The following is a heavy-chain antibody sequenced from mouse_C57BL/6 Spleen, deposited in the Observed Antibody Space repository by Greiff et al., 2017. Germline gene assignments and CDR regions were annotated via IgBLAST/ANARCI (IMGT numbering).Heavy chain of an antibody. CDR3: TRPAFYYRDYFDY. J-gene: IGHJ2*01. V-gene: IGHV1-15*01. CDR1: GYTFTDYE. Sequence: VQLQQSGAELVRPGASVTLSCKASGYTFTDYEMHWVKQTPVHGLEWIGAIDPETGGTAYNQKFKGKAILTADKSSSTAYMELRSLTSEDSAVYYGTRPAFYYRDYFDYWGQGTTLTVSS. D-gene: IGHD2-14*01. CDR2: IDPETGGT.